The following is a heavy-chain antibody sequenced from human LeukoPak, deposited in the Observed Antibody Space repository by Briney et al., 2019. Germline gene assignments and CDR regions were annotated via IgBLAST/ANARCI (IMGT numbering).Heavy chain of an antibody. Sequence: GGSLRLSCAASGLRFRNYGMHWVRQAPGKGLEWVAVIWYDGSNQYYVDSVKGRFTVSRDNAKNTLYLQMNSLRAEDTAVYYCATDRNRGKYYDYWGQGTLVTVSS. CDR1: GLRFRNYG. D-gene: IGHD1-26*01. CDR2: IWYDGSNQ. V-gene: IGHV3-33*01. J-gene: IGHJ4*02. CDR3: ATDRNRGKYYDY.